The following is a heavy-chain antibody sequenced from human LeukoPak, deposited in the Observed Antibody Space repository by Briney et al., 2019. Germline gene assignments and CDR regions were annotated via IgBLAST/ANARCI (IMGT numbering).Heavy chain of an antibody. V-gene: IGHV3-23*01. Sequence: PGGSLRLSCAASGFTFSSYAMSWVRQAPGKGLEWVSAISGSGGSTYYADSVKGRFTISRDNSKNTLYLQMNSLRAEDMAVYYCAKDVITMIVVALRDWGQGTLVTVSS. CDR1: GFTFSSYA. D-gene: IGHD3-22*01. CDR3: AKDVITMIVVALRD. J-gene: IGHJ4*02. CDR2: ISGSGGST.